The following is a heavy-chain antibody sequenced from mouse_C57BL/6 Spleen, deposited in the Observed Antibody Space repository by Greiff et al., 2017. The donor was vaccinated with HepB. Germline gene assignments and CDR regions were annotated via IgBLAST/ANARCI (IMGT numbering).Heavy chain of an antibody. V-gene: IGHV1-63*01. J-gene: IGHJ1*03. CDR3: AREGDYYGSSGYFDV. CDR1: GYTFTNYW. CDR2: IYPGGGYT. Sequence: QVQLKESGAELVRPGTSVKMSCKASGYTFTNYWIGWAKQRPGHGLEWIGDIYPGGGYTNYNEKFKGKATLTADKSSSTAYMQFSSLTSEDSAIYYCAREGDYYGSSGYFDVWGTGTTVTVSS. D-gene: IGHD1-1*01.